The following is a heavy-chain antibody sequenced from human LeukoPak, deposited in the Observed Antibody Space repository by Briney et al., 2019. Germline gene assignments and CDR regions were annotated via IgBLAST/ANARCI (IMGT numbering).Heavy chain of an antibody. V-gene: IGHV4-59*12. J-gene: IGHJ4*02. CDR2: IYYSGST. Sequence: SETLSLTCTVSGGSISPYYWSWIRQPPGKGLEWIGYIYYSGSTYYNPSLKSRVTISVDTSKNQFSLKLSSVTAADTAVYYCARARKTGYSGYDFRRGSAYYFDYWGQGTLVTVSS. CDR1: GGSISPYY. D-gene: IGHD5-12*01. CDR3: ARARKTGYSGYDFRRGSAYYFDY.